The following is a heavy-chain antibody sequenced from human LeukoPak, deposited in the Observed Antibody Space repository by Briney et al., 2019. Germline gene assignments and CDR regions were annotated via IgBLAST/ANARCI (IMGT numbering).Heavy chain of an antibody. Sequence: SETLSLTCTVSGGSISSSTSFYWNWIRQPPGKGLEWLGSIYYSGGTYYNPSLKSRVTISLDTSKNQFSLKLSSVTAADTAVYYCARGGLYFDYWGQGTLVTVSS. V-gene: IGHV4-39*07. J-gene: IGHJ4*02. CDR1: GGSISSSTSFY. CDR3: ARGGLYFDY. D-gene: IGHD1-26*01. CDR2: IYYSGGT.